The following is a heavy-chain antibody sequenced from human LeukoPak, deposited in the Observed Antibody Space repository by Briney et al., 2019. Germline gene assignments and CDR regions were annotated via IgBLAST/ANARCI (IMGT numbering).Heavy chain of an antibody. V-gene: IGHV4-39*01. D-gene: IGHD1-14*01. J-gene: IGHJ4*02. CDR2: IYYSGDT. CDR1: GGSISNSGYY. Sequence: SETLSLTCIVSGGSISNSGYYWGWIRQPPGKGLEWIGSIYYSGDTYYNPSLKSRVTISVDTSRNQFSLKLSSVTAADTTVYYCARAYNRATFDYWGQGTLVTVSS. CDR3: ARAYNRATFDY.